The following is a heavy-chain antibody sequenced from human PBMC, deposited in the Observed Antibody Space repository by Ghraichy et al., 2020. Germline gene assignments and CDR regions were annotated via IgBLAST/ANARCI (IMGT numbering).Heavy chain of an antibody. CDR3: ASHLIAVAGRVFDY. Sequence: GESLNISCAASGFTFSSYSMNWVRQAPGKGLEWVSSISSSSSYIYYADSVKGRFTISRDNAKNSLYLQMNSLRAEDTAVYYCASHLIAVAGRVFDYWGQGTLVTVSS. J-gene: IGHJ4*02. CDR2: ISSSSSYI. CDR1: GFTFSSYS. D-gene: IGHD6-19*01. V-gene: IGHV3-21*01.